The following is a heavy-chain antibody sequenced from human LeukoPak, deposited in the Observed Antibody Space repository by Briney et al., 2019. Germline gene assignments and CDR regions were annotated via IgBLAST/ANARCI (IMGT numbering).Heavy chain of an antibody. CDR2: ISGSGGST. J-gene: IGHJ4*02. Sequence: GGSLRLSCAASGFTFSSYAMSWVRQAPGKGLEWVSAISGSGGSTYYADSVKGRFTISRDNSKNTLYLQMNSLRAEDTAVYYCAKGGNSGYCSSTSCQDYWGQGTLVTVSS. D-gene: IGHD2-2*01. CDR1: GFTFSSYA. V-gene: IGHV3-23*01. CDR3: AKGGNSGYCSSTSCQDY.